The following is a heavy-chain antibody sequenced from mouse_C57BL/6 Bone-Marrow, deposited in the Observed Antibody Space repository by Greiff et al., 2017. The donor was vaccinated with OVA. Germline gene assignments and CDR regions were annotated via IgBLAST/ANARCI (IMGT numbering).Heavy chain of an antibody. D-gene: IGHD1-1*01. J-gene: IGHJ2*01. V-gene: IGHV1-15*01. CDR3: TGSTVVARNYFDY. CDR1: GYTFTDYE. CDR2: IDPETGGT. Sequence: VKLQESGAELVRPGASVTLSCKASGYTFTDYEMHWVKQTPVHGLEWIGAIDPETGGTAYNQKFKGKAILTADKSSSTAYMELRSLTSEDSAVYYGTGSTVVARNYFDYWGQGTTLTVSS.